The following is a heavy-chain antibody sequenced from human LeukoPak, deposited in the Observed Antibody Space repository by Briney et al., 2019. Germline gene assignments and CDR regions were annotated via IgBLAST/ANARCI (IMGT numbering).Heavy chain of an antibody. J-gene: IGHJ3*02. CDR2: INPSGGST. D-gene: IGHD2-21*01. V-gene: IGHV1-46*01. CDR1: GYTFTSYY. Sequence: ASVKVSCKASGYTFTSYYMHWVRQAPGQGLEWMGIINPSGGSTTYAQKFQGRVTMTRDTSTSTVYMEVSSLRSEDTAVYYCAREGHEEWIVVAPGAFGIWGQGTMVTVSS. CDR3: AREGHEEWIVVAPGAFGI.